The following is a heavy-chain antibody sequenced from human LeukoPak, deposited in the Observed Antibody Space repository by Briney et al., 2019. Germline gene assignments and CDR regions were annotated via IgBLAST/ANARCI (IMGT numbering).Heavy chain of an antibody. CDR3: ARATYYYGSGSLNFDY. J-gene: IGHJ4*02. D-gene: IGHD3-10*01. CDR1: GGSISSGGYS. V-gene: IGHV4-30-2*01. Sequence: PSQTLSLTCAVSGGSISSGGYSWSWIRQPPGKGLEWIGYIYHSGSTYYNPSLKSRVTISVDRSKNQFSLKLSSVTAADTAVYYCARATYYYGSGSLNFDYWGQGTLVPVSS. CDR2: IYHSGST.